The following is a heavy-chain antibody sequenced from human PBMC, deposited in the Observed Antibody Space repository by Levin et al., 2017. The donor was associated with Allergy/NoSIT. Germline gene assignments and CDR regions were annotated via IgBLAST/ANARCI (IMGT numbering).Heavy chain of an antibody. Sequence: GESLKISCKASGYTFTSYAMHWVRQAPGQRLEWMGWINAGNGNTKYSQKFQGRVTITRDTSASTAYMELSSLRSEDTAVYYCAILPPPYDYIWGSYRFQGDEFDYWGQGTLVTVSS. V-gene: IGHV1-3*01. CDR3: AILPPPYDYIWGSYRFQGDEFDY. CDR2: INAGNGNT. CDR1: GYTFTSYA. D-gene: IGHD3-16*02. J-gene: IGHJ4*02.